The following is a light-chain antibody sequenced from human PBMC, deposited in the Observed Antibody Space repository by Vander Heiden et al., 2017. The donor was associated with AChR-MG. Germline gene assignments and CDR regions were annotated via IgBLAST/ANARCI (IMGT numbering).Light chain of an antibody. CDR1: RSHIGRNT. V-gene: IGLV1-44*01. J-gene: IGLJ2*01. CDR2: KNN. Sequence: QSVLTQPPSASGTPGQRVTIPCSGSRSHIGRNTVNWYPHLPGTAPNLLIYKNNQRPSGVPDRISGAKSGTTASLAISGRQSEDEAEYYCAAWDDSLSGHVVFGGGTKLTVL. CDR3: AAWDDSLSGHVV.